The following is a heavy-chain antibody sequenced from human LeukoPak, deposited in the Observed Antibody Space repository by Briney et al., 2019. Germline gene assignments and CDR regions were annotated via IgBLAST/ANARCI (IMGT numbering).Heavy chain of an antibody. V-gene: IGHV1-69*05. CDR2: IIPIFGTA. Sequence: SVKVSCEASGDTFSSYAISSVRQAPGQGVEWMGGIIPIFGTANYAQKFQARVTITTDESTSTAYMELSSLRSEDTAVYYCARPNYYDSSGEFDYWGQGTLVTVSS. D-gene: IGHD3-22*01. J-gene: IGHJ4*02. CDR1: GDTFSSYA. CDR3: ARPNYYDSSGEFDY.